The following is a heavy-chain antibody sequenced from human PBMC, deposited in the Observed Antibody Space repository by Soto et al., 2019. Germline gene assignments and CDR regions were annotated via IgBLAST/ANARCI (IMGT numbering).Heavy chain of an antibody. D-gene: IGHD1-20*01. Sequence: SETLSLTCSVSGDSIRSYYLTWIRQPPGKGLQWIGYVFHTGNTNYNPSLKSRVTISEDASKNQVSLRLTSVTAADTAVYFCAREQYNWKIWGQGTLVTVYS. V-gene: IGHV4-59*01. CDR3: AREQYNWKI. CDR1: GDSIRSYY. J-gene: IGHJ4*02. CDR2: VFHTGNT.